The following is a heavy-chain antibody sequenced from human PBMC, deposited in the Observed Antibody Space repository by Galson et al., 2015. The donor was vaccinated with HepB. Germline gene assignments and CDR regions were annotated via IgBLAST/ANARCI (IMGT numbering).Heavy chain of an antibody. V-gene: IGHV4-4*07. J-gene: IGHJ4*02. CDR2: IYTSGST. CDR1: GGSISSYY. D-gene: IGHD3-9*01. Sequence: SETLSLTCTVSGGSISSYYWSWIRQPAGKGLEWIGRIYTSGSTNYNPSLKSRVTMSVDTSKNQFSLKLSSVTAADTAVYYCARGVGDYDILTGYYYFDYWGQGTLVTVSS. CDR3: ARGVGDYDILTGYYYFDY.